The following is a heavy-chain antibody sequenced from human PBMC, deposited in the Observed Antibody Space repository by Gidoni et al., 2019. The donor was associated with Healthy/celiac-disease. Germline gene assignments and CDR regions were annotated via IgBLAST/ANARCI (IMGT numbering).Heavy chain of an antibody. CDR1: GFTFSSYG. V-gene: IGHV3-33*01. CDR2: IWYDGSNK. CDR3: ARDRPSYYYDSSGPIDY. J-gene: IGHJ4*02. D-gene: IGHD3-22*01. Sequence: QVQLVESGGGVVQPGRSLRLSCAASGFTFSSYGMHWVRQAPGKGLEWVAVIWYDGSNKYYADSVKGRFTISRDNSKNTLYLQMNSLRAEDTAVYYCARDRPSYYYDSSGPIDYWGQGTLVTVSS.